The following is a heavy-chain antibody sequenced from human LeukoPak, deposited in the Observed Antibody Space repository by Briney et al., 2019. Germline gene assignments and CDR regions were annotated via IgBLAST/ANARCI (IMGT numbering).Heavy chain of an antibody. D-gene: IGHD1-26*01. CDR3: ARQWVPHYFDY. CDR1: GGSISSSSYY. J-gene: IGHJ4*02. V-gene: IGHV4-39*01. Sequence: SETLSLTCTVSGGSISSSSYYWGWIRQPPGKGLEWIGSIYYSGSTYYNPSLKSRVTISVDTSKNQFSLKLSPVTAADTAVYYCARQWVPHYFDYWGQGTLVTVSS. CDR2: IYYSGST.